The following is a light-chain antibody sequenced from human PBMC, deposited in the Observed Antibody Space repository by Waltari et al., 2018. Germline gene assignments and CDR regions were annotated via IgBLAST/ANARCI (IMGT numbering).Light chain of an antibody. J-gene: IGKJ1*01. CDR3: QQYVSLPAT. CDR1: HSVSKY. V-gene: IGKV3-20*01. Sequence: EIVLTQSPGTLSLSPGDTAILSCRASHSVSKYLAWYQQKPGQAPRLLIFGASSRATGIPDRFSGSGSGTALSLTISRVGPEDFAVYYCQQYVSLPATFGQGTKVEIE. CDR2: GAS.